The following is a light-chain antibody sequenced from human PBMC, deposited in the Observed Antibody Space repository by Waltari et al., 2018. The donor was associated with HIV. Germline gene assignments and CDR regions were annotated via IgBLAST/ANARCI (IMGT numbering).Light chain of an antibody. CDR2: DTS. J-gene: IGKJ4*01. Sequence: EIVLTQSPATLSLSPGERATLSCRASQNVSRYLTWYRQKPGQAPRLLIYDTSNRATGIPARFSGSGSGTDFTLTISSLEPEDFAVYYCQQRSNWPLTFGGGTKVEIK. CDR1: QNVSRY. V-gene: IGKV3-11*01. CDR3: QQRSNWPLT.